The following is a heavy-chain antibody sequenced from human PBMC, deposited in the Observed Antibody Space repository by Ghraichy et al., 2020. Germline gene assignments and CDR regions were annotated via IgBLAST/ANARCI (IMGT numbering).Heavy chain of an antibody. V-gene: IGHV3-74*01. J-gene: IGHJ4*02. CDR3: ATGGYGATGYSGY. Sequence: RGSLRLSCAASGFTFSNYWMQWVRQAPGKGLVWVSRISGDGSSTSHADSVNGRFTISRDNAKNTLYLQMNSLTADDTAVYYCATGGYGATGYSGYWGQGTLVTVSS. CDR1: GFTFSNYW. D-gene: IGHD4/OR15-4a*01. CDR2: ISGDGSST.